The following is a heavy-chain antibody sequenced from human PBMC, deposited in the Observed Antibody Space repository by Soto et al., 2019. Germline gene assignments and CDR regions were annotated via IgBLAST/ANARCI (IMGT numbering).Heavy chain of an antibody. J-gene: IGHJ1*01. CDR3: ARRSSSSEH. V-gene: IGHV1-18*01. CDR2: ISAYNGNT. CDR1: GYTFTSYG. Sequence: QVQLVQSGAEVKKPGASVKVSCKASGYTFTSYGISWVRQAPGQGLEWMGWISAYNGNTNYAQKLQGRVTMTTDTSRSTPYVELRPLRSDDPAVFSCARRSSSSEHWGQGTLVTVSS. D-gene: IGHD6-6*01.